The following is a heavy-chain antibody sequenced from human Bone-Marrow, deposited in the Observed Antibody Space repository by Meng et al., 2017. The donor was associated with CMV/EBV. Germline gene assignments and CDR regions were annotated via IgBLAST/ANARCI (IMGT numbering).Heavy chain of an antibody. CDR3: ARDPSSPNIVVVPAAPSGMDV. J-gene: IGHJ6*02. CDR2: INPSGGST. D-gene: IGHD2-2*01. Sequence: ASVKVSCKASGYTFTSYYMHWVRQAPGQGLEWMGIINPSGGSTSYAQKFQGRVTMTRDTSTSTVYMELSSLRSEDTAVYYCARDPSSPNIVVVPAAPSGMDVWDQGTTVTVSS. CDR1: GYTFTSYY. V-gene: IGHV1-46*01.